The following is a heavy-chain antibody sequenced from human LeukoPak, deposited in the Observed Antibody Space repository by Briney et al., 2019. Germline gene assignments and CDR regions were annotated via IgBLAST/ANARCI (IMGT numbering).Heavy chain of an antibody. CDR3: AAPNCSSTSCYWAIY. CDR2: IIPIFGTA. CDR1: GGTFSSYA. J-gene: IGHJ4*02. Sequence: GASVKVSCKASGGTFSSYAISWVRQAPGQGLEWMGGIIPIFGTANYAQKFQGRVTITADESTSTAYMELSSLRSEDTAVYYCAAPNCSSTSCYWAIYWGQGTLVTVSS. V-gene: IGHV1-69*13. D-gene: IGHD2-2*01.